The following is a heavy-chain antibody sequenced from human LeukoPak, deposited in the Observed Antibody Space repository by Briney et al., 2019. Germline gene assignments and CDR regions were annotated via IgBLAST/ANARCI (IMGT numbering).Heavy chain of an antibody. D-gene: IGHD1-20*01. CDR2: IYYSGST. J-gene: IGHJ2*01. V-gene: IGHV4-59*01. CDR1: GGSISSYY. Sequence: SETLSLTCTVSGGSISSYYWSWIRQPPGKGLEWIGYIYYSGSTNYNPSLKSRVTISVDTSKNQFSQKLSSVTAADTAVYYCARAVTGTTLWYFDLWGRGTLVTVSS. CDR3: ARAVTGTTLWYFDL.